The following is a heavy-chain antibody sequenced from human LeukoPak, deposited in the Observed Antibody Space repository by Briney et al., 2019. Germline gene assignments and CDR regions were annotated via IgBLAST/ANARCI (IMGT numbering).Heavy chain of an antibody. Sequence: GGSLRLSCAASGFTFSSYGMHWVRQAPGKGLEWVAVISYVGSNKYYADSVKGRFTISRDNSKNTLYLQMNSLRAEDTAVYYCAKLELYDAFDIWGQGTMVTVSS. CDR3: AKLELYDAFDI. D-gene: IGHD1-26*01. CDR1: GFTFSSYG. V-gene: IGHV3-30*18. CDR2: ISYVGSNK. J-gene: IGHJ3*02.